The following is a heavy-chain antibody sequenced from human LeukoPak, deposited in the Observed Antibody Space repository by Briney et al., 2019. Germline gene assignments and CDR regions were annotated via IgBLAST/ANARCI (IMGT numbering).Heavy chain of an antibody. V-gene: IGHV4-30-2*06. CDR3: ATLGNYDILTGRSRTDAFDI. Sequence: AAQTLSLTCAVSGGSISSGRFPWSWIRQSPAKGLEWIGYIFHYGATYYNPSLDSRVTLSIDRSNSHFSLHLNSVTAADTAVYYCATLGNYDILTGRSRTDAFDIWGQGTMVTVSS. CDR1: GGSISSGRFP. J-gene: IGHJ3*02. CDR2: IFHYGAT. D-gene: IGHD3-9*01.